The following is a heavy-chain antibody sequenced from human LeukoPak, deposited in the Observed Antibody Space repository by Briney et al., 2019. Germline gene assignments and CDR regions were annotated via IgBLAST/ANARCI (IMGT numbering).Heavy chain of an antibody. D-gene: IGHD3-22*01. V-gene: IGHV4-39*01. CDR3: ANSAAPSFYDSRGSDTFDI. CDR1: GGSIGSSSDY. J-gene: IGHJ3*02. Sequence: PSETLSLTCTVSGGSIGSSSDYWGWVPQPPGKGLEWIATIYYSGSTYYNPSLKSRVTISVDTSNNQFSLKLSSVTAADTAVYYCANSAAPSFYDSRGSDTFDIWGQGTMVTVSS. CDR2: IYYSGST.